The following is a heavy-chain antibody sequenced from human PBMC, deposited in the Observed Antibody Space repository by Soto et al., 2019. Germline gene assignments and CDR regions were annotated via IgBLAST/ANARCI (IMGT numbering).Heavy chain of an antibody. D-gene: IGHD3-9*01. J-gene: IGHJ3*02. Sequence: SVKVSCKASGYTFTSYDINWVRQAPGQGLEWMGRMIPNLDTTNYAQKFQGRVTITTDKSTNTAYMDLSSLTSEDTAVYYCARDPSIRYFEWFNVFDIWGQGTMVTVSS. CDR3: ARDPSIRYFEWFNVFDI. V-gene: IGHV1-69*04. CDR2: MIPNLDTT. CDR1: GYTFTSYD.